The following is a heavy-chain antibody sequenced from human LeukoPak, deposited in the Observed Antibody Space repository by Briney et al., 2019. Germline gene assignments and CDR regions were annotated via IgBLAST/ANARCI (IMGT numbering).Heavy chain of an antibody. Sequence: PGGSLRLSCAASGFTFSSYAMLWVRQAPGKGLEFVSSISGDGDSTFYANSVKGRFTITRDNSKSTLSLQMGSLRDEDMAMYYCARGKSNSGYAPFDCWGQGTLVTVSS. J-gene: IGHJ4*02. CDR3: ARGKSNSGYAPFDC. CDR1: GFTFSSYA. CDR2: ISGDGDST. D-gene: IGHD6-25*01. V-gene: IGHV3-64*01.